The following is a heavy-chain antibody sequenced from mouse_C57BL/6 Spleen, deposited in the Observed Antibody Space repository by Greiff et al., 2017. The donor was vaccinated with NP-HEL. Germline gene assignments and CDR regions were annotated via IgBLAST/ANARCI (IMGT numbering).Heavy chain of an antibody. Sequence: QVQLQQPGTELVKPGASVKLSCKASGYTFTSYWMHWVKQRPGQGLEWIGNINPSNGGTNYNEKFKSKATLTVDKSSSTSYMQLSSLPSEDSAVYYCARWTTVVATDYWGQGTTLTVSS. J-gene: IGHJ2*01. CDR1: GYTFTSYW. CDR3: ARWTTVVATDY. D-gene: IGHD1-1*01. CDR2: INPSNGGT. V-gene: IGHV1-53*01.